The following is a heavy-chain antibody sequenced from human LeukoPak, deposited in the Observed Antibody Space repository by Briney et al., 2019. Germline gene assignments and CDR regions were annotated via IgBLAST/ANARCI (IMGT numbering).Heavy chain of an antibody. CDR3: ARVIGGTGDYRTNWFDP. CDR2: INWNGGST. D-gene: IGHD4-17*01. J-gene: IGHJ5*02. V-gene: IGHV3-20*04. CDR1: GFTFDDYG. Sequence: GGSLRLSCAASGFTFDDYGMSWVRQAPGKGLEWVSGINWNGGSTGYADSVKGRFTISRDNAKNSLYLQMNSLRAEDTAVYYCARVIGGTGDYRTNWFDPWGQGTLVTVSS.